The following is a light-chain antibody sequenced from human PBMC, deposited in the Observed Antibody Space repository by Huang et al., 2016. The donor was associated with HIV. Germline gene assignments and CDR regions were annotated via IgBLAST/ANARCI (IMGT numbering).Light chain of an antibody. J-gene: IGKJ2*01. CDR2: QAS. Sequence: DIQMTQSPSTLSASVGDRVSITCRASQSIGTWLAWYRQSPGKAPKLLISQASTLQSGVPSRFSGSGSGTQFTLTIRTLQPDDFATYYCQQCYASSYTFGQGTK. CDR3: QQCYASSYT. CDR1: QSIGTW. V-gene: IGKV1-5*03.